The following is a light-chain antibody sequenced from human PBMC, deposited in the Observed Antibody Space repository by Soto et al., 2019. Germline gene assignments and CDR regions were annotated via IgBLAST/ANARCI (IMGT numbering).Light chain of an antibody. V-gene: IGKV1-5*03. J-gene: IGKJ4*01. CDR3: LQYNVYPLT. Sequence: DIQMTQSPSTLSASVGDTVTITCRASQNINRWLAWYQQRPGKAPNLLIHKASSLEGGVPSRFSGSSSGTDFTLTISSLQPADIATYFCLQYNVYPLTFGGGTKVEI. CDR2: KAS. CDR1: QNINRW.